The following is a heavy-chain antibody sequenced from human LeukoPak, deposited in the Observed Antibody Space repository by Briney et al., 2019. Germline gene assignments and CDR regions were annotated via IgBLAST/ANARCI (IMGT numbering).Heavy chain of an antibody. CDR2: ISAYNGNT. CDR1: GYTFTSYG. CDR3: ARAVDSSGYYPHNWFDP. D-gene: IGHD3-22*01. V-gene: IGHV1-18*01. Sequence: ASVKVSCKASGYTFTSYGISWVRQATGQGLEWMGWISAYNGNTNYAQKLQGRVTMTTDTSTSTAYMELGSLRSDDTAVYYCARAVDSSGYYPHNWFDPWGQGTLVTVSS. J-gene: IGHJ5*02.